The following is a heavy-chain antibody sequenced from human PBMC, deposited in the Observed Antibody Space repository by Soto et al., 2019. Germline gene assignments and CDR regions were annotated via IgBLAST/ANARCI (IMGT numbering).Heavy chain of an antibody. CDR3: ARDSPSVDIVAMKH. V-gene: IGHV1-69*08. D-gene: IGHD5-12*01. CDR2: IIPILGIA. J-gene: IGHJ4*02. Sequence: QVQLVQSGAEVKKPGSSVKVSCKASGGTFSSYTISWVRQAPGQGLEWMGRIIPILGIANYAQKFQGRVTITADKSTSTAYMELSSLRSEDTAVYYCARDSPSVDIVAMKHWGQGTLVTVSS. CDR1: GGTFSSYT.